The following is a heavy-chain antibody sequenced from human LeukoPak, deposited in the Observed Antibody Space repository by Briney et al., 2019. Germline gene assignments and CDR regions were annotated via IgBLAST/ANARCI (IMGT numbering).Heavy chain of an antibody. CDR2: ISYDGRNK. CDR3: ASLNIAVAGTFDY. V-gene: IGHV3-30*04. Sequence: AGGSLRLSCAASGFTFSSYAMHWVRQAPGKGLVWVAVISYDGRNKYYADSVKGRFTISRDNSKNTLYLQMNSLRAEDTAVYYWASLNIAVAGTFDYWGQGTLVTVSS. D-gene: IGHD6-19*01. CDR1: GFTFSSYA. J-gene: IGHJ4*02.